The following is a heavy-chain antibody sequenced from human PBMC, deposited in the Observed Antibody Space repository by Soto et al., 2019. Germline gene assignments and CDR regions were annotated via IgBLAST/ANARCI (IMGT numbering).Heavy chain of an antibody. CDR2: VYYSGKT. Sequence: PSETLSLTCTFSGGSISSSNYYWAWVRQPPGKGLEWIGSVYYSGKTYYNPSLKSRVNISEDTSKNQFSLKLSSVTAADTAVFYCARLIHCKTTSCYFDYWGQGTLVTVSS. J-gene: IGHJ4*02. CDR1: GGSISSSNYY. CDR3: ARLIHCKTTSCYFDY. V-gene: IGHV4-39*01. D-gene: IGHD2-2*01.